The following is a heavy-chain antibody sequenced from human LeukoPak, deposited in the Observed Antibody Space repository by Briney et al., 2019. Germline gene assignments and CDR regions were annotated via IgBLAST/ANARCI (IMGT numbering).Heavy chain of an antibody. CDR3: ARGHDYFDY. V-gene: IGHV4-61*05. J-gene: IGHJ4*02. Sequence: SESLSLTCTVSGGSISSSSYYWGWIRQPPGKGLEWIGYIYYSGSTNYNPSLKSRVTISVDTSKNQFSLKLSSVTAADTAVYYCARGHDYFDYWGQGTLVTVSS. CDR1: GGSISSSSYY. CDR2: IYYSGST.